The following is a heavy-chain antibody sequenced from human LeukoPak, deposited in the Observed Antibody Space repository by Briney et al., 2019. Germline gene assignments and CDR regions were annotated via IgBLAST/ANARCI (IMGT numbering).Heavy chain of an antibody. CDR1: GFTFSSYS. Sequence: GGSLRLSCAASGFTFSSYSMNWVRQAPGKGLEWVSSISSSSSYIYYADSVKGRFTISRDNAKNSLYLQMNSLRAEDTAVYYCARDLRGGQQRLWFDPWGQGTLVTVSS. J-gene: IGHJ5*02. CDR2: ISSSSSYI. D-gene: IGHD6-13*01. CDR3: ARDLRGGQQRLWFDP. V-gene: IGHV3-21*01.